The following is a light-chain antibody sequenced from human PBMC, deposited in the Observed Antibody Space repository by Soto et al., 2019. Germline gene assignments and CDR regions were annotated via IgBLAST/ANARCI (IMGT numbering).Light chain of an antibody. CDR1: QSISIW. J-gene: IGKJ1*01. V-gene: IGKV1-5*03. CDR2: KAS. CDR3: QQYNSYSVT. Sequence: DIHVAHSPSTLSASVVDRVTITCRASQSISIWLAWYQQKPGKAPKLLIYKASSLESGVPSRFSGSGSGTEFTLTISSLQPDDFATYYCQQYNSYSVTFGQGTKVDIK.